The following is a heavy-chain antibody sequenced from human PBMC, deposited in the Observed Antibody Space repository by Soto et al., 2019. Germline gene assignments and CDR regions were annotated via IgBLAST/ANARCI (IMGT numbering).Heavy chain of an antibody. V-gene: IGHV3-23*01. J-gene: IGHJ6*02. D-gene: IGHD2-2*01. CDR3: AKGHTSENGHYSYYGMDV. Sequence: EVLLLESGGGLVQPGGSLRLSCAASGFTFSFYPMSWVRQAPGKGLEWVSGISSSAGTTYYADPVKGRFTISRDNSKNSVYLQVSGLRADDTAVYYCAKGHTSENGHYSYYGMDVWGQGTTVTVS. CDR1: GFTFSFYP. CDR2: ISSSAGTT.